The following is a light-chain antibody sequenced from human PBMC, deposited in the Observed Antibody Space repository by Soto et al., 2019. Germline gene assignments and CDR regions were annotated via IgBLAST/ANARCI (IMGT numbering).Light chain of an antibody. V-gene: IGKV3-20*01. CDR3: QQYGSSPCT. J-gene: IGKJ1*01. CDR2: GAS. Sequence: VVLTQSPATLSLSPGERATLSCRASQSVSSSYLAWYQQKPGQAPRLLIYGASSRATGIPDRFSGSGSGTDFTLTISRLEPEDFAVYYCQQYGSSPCTFGQGTKVDIK. CDR1: QSVSSSY.